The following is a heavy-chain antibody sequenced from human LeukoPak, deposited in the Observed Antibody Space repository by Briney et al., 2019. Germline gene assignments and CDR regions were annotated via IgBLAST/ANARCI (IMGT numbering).Heavy chain of an antibody. D-gene: IGHD3-10*01. CDR2: IYHSGST. Sequence: SETLSLTCAVSGGSISSGGYSWSWIRQPPGKGLEWIGYIYHSGSTYYNPSLKSRVTISVDRSKNQFSLKLSSVTAADTAVYYCARPLWFGELLAFHIWGQGTMVTVSS. CDR1: GGSISSGGYS. V-gene: IGHV4-30-2*01. CDR3: ARPLWFGELLAFHI. J-gene: IGHJ3*02.